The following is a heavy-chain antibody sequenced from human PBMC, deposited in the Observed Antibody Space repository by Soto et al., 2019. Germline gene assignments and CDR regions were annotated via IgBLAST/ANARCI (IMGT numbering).Heavy chain of an antibody. Sequence: QVQLVQSGAEVKKPGSSVKVSCKASGDTFSSYAISWVRQAPGQGLDWMGGIIPFFNTSNYAQKFQGRVTISADESTSTAYMELSSLRSEGTAMYYCARESAYGGNPWAFDYWGQGTLVTVSS. J-gene: IGHJ4*02. CDR1: GDTFSSYA. V-gene: IGHV1-69*01. D-gene: IGHD1-26*01. CDR2: IIPFFNTS. CDR3: ARESAYGGNPWAFDY.